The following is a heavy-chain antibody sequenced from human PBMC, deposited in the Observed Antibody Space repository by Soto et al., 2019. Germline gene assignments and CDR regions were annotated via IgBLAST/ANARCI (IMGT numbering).Heavy chain of an antibody. CDR1: GFTFSDYG. J-gene: IGHJ4*02. V-gene: IGHV3-64D*06. CDR2: IISNGGTT. D-gene: IGHD6-19*01. Sequence: GGSLRLSCSASGFTFSDYGMHWVRQAPGKGLEFVSAIISNGGTTYYADSVRGRFTISRDNSKNTLYLQMSSLRADDTAVYYCVKDRSLAVAVLYYFDYWGQGXLVTVYS. CDR3: VKDRSLAVAVLYYFDY.